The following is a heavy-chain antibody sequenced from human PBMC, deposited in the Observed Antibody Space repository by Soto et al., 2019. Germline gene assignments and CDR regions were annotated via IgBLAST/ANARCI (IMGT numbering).Heavy chain of an antibody. Sequence: ASVKVSCKASGDTFTDYYIYWMRQAPGHGLEWMGWINPNSADTNYAQKFQGRVTMTRDTSISAAYMELSSLTSDDTAVYYCARGGSSLLSPFDPWGQGTLVTVSS. J-gene: IGHJ5*02. D-gene: IGHD2-21*01. CDR2: INPNSADT. CDR1: GDTFTDYY. V-gene: IGHV1-2*02. CDR3: ARGGSSLLSPFDP.